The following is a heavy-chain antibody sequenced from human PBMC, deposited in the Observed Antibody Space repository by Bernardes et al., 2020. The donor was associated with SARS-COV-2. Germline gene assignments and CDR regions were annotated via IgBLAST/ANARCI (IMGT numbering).Heavy chain of an antibody. CDR2: ISYEGSIQ. V-gene: IGHV3-30*18. CDR1: GFTLNNFG. D-gene: IGHD2-2*01. Sequence: GGSLRLSCEASGFTLNNFGMHWVRQAPGKGLEWVAVISYEGSIQHYADSVKGRFTISRDSSKNTVYLQMNTLRPEDTAVYYCAKLRSVLWIHPYYNAMDAWGQGTTVTVSS. J-gene: IGHJ6*02. CDR3: AKLRSVLWIHPYYNAMDA.